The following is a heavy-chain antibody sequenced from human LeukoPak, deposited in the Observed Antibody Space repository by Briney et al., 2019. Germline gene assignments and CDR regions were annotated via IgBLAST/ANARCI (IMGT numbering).Heavy chain of an antibody. J-gene: IGHJ5*02. Sequence: GGSLGLSCAASGFSFSSYAMTWVRQAPGKGLDWVSIISGIGDSTYYADSVKGRFTISRDNSKNTLYLQVNNLRAEDTAVYYCAKGRGLIAAVGTDSLDPWGQGTLVTVSS. CDR2: ISGIGDST. V-gene: IGHV3-23*01. D-gene: IGHD6-13*01. CDR1: GFSFSSYA. CDR3: AKGRGLIAAVGTDSLDP.